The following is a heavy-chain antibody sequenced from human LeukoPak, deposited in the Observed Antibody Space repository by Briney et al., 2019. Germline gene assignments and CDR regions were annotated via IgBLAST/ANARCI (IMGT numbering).Heavy chain of an antibody. CDR1: GGSISSSSYY. CDR3: ARHALGSFDY. CDR2: IYYSGST. D-gene: IGHD1-26*01. J-gene: IGHJ4*02. V-gene: IGHV4-39*01. Sequence: SETLSLTCTVSGGSISSSSYYWGWIRQPPGKGLEWIGSIYYSGSTYYNPSLKSRVTISVDTSKNQFSLKLSSVTAADTAVYYCARHALGSFDYWGQGTLVPVSS.